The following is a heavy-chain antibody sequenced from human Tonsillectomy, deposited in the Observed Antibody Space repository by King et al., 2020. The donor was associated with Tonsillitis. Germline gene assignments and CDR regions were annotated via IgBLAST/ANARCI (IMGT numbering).Heavy chain of an antibody. D-gene: IGHD3-22*01. V-gene: IGHV4-34*01. CDR2: INHSGST. J-gene: IGHJ6*02. CDR3: AGDTYYSDISGYYPHYGMDV. CDR1: GGSFSGYH. Sequence: VQLQQWGAGLLKPSETLSLTCAVYGGSFSGYHWSWIRQPPGKALEWIGEINHSGSTNYNPSLKSRVTISLDTSKNQFSLKLSSVTAADTAVYYCAGDTYYSDISGYYPHYGMDVWGHGTTVTVSS.